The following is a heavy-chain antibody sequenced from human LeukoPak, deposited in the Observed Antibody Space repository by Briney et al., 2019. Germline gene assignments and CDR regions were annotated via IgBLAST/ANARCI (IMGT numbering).Heavy chain of an antibody. CDR3: ARVTTRLGVCDY. CDR2: IYYSGST. J-gene: IGHJ4*02. Sequence: SETLSLACTVSGGSISSSSYHWGWIRQTPGKGLEWIGSIYYSGSTFYSPSLKSRVTISVDTSKNQFSLKLSSVTAADTAVYYCARVTTRLGVCDYWGQGTLVTVSS. V-gene: IGHV4-39*01. D-gene: IGHD2-8*01. CDR1: GGSISSSSYH.